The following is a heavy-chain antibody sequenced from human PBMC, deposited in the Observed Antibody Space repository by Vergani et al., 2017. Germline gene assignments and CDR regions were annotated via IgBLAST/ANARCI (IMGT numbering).Heavy chain of an antibody. D-gene: IGHD5-12*01. CDR1: GFTFSACP. J-gene: IGHJ4*02. V-gene: IGHV3-23*01. CDR2: ISARYPST. CDR3: VKKWLTNEEVDH. Sequence: EVQLLQSGGGVIQPGGSVRLSCAASGFTFSACPMTWVRQAPGKGLEWVSAISARYPSTYYADSVKGRFTISRDNSKNTVFLQMSSLRAEDTAVYYCVKKWLTNEEVDHWGQGTLVTVSS.